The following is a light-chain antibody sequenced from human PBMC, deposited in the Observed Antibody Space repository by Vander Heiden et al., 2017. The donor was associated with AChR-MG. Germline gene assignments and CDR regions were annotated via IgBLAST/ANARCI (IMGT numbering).Light chain of an antibody. CDR1: SRNIASNC. CDR2: ADD. Sequence: NFFLTSLHSVSESPGKTVTISCARSSRNIASNCVQWYQRRPVSAPTTVSCADDLRPSGVPDRFSGSIDSSSASASLTISGLQTDDEAGYFCQSYDSSNVGVCGGGTKVT. V-gene: IGLV6-57*03. CDR3: QSYDSSNVGV. J-gene: IGLJ3*02.